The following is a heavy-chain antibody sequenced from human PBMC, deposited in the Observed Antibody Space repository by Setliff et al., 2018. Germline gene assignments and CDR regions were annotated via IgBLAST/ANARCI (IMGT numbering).Heavy chain of an antibody. CDR2: IIPIFGTA. CDR3: AVPRGYCSGGSCYNFDY. V-gene: IGHV1-69*13. D-gene: IGHD2-15*01. J-gene: IGHJ4*02. CDR1: GGTFSSYA. Sequence: RASVKVSCKASGGTFSSYAISWVRQAPGQGLEWMGGIIPIFGTANYAQKFQGRVTITADESTSTAYMELSSLRSEDTAVYYCAVPRGYCSGGSCYNFDYWGQGTLVTVSS.